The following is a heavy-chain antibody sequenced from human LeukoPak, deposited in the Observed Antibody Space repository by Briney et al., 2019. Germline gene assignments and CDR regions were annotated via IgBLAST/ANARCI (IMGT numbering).Heavy chain of an antibody. CDR2: INYSGRT. J-gene: IGHJ4*02. CDR1: GDSNSDYY. CDR3: AGGYFDWFYFDY. D-gene: IGHD3-9*01. Sequence: SETLSLTCSVSGDSNSDYYWSWIRQPPGKGLEWIGYINYSGRTDYNPSLKSRVTISVDTSKNQFSLKLSSVTAADTAVYYCAGGYFDWFYFDYWGQGTLVTVSS. V-gene: IGHV4-59*08.